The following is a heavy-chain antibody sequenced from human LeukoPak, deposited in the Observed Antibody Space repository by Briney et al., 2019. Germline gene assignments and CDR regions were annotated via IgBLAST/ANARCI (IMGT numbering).Heavy chain of an antibody. CDR2: IYYSGST. D-gene: IGHD2-2*01. Sequence: PSETLSLTCTVSGGSISSYYWSWIRQPPGKGLEWIGYIYYSGSTNYNPSLKSRVTISVDTSKNQFSLKLSSVTAADTAVYYCARGEVPAASPPGEYFQHWGQGTLVTVSS. J-gene: IGHJ1*01. CDR3: ARGEVPAASPPGEYFQH. CDR1: GGSISSYY. V-gene: IGHV4-59*01.